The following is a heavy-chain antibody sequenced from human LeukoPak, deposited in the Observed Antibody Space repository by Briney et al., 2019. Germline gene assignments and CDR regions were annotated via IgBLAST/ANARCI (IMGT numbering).Heavy chain of an antibody. Sequence: GGSLRLSCAAAGFTLSSYWMSWVRQAPGKGLEWVANIKQDGSEKYYVDSVKGRFTTSRDNAKNSLYLQMNSLRAEDTAVYYCARGLRIAAAGSSWGQGTLVTVSS. V-gene: IGHV3-7*01. CDR3: ARGLRIAAAGSS. CDR1: GFTLSSYW. CDR2: IKQDGSEK. D-gene: IGHD6-13*01. J-gene: IGHJ5*02.